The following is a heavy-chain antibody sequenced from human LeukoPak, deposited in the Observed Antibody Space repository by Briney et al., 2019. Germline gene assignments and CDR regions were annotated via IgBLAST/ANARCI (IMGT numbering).Heavy chain of an antibody. Sequence: ASVKVSCKASGYTFSSYGIRWVRLAPGQGLEWMGWINAYNGNTKYAQKLQGRVTMTTDTSTSTAYMELRSLRSDDTAVYYCARGPLYGDYFSDYWGQGTLVTVSS. CDR1: GYTFSSYG. J-gene: IGHJ4*02. D-gene: IGHD4-17*01. V-gene: IGHV1-18*01. CDR2: INAYNGNT. CDR3: ARGPLYGDYFSDY.